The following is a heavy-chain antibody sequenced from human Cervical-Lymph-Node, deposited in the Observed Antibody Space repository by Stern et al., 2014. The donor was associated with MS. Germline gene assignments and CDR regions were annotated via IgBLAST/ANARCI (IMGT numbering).Heavy chain of an antibody. J-gene: IGHJ4*02. Sequence: VQLGQSGAEIKKAGESLKISCKVSGYRFSSYWIGWVRQMPGKGLEWMGIIYPDGSDIRYSPSFEGHVSFSVDKSISTAYLQWSSLKASDTAMYYCATTTSRSSWYDSQYWGQGTQVTVSS. CDR1: GYRFSSYW. D-gene: IGHD3-16*01. V-gene: IGHV5-51*03. CDR2: IYPDGSDI. CDR3: ATTTSRSSWYDSQY.